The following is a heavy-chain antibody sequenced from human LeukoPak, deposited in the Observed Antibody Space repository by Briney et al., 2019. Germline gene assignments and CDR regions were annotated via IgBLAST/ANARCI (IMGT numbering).Heavy chain of an antibody. CDR1: GGTFSSYA. J-gene: IGHJ4*02. V-gene: IGHV1-69*04. D-gene: IGHD3-10*01. CDR3: AGSNYGSGSYYSAFGY. Sequence: ASVKVSCKASGGTFSSYAISWVRPAPGQGLEWMGRIIPILGIANYAQKFQGRVTITADKSTSTAYMELSSLRSEDTAVYYCAGSNYGSGSYYSAFGYWGQGTLVTVSS. CDR2: IIPILGIA.